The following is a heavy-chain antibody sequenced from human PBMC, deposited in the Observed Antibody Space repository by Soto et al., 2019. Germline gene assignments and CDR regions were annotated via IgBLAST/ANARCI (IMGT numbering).Heavy chain of an antibody. Sequence: EVQLVESGGGLVQPGGSLRLSCAASGFTVSSNYMSWVRQAPGKGLEWGSVIYSGGSTYYADSVKGRFTIPRDNSKNTLYLQMNSLRAEDTAVYYCARGATYGSGSHIDYWGQGTLVTVSS. V-gene: IGHV3-66*01. CDR2: IYSGGST. J-gene: IGHJ4*02. CDR1: GFTVSSNY. CDR3: ARGATYGSGSHIDY. D-gene: IGHD3-10*01.